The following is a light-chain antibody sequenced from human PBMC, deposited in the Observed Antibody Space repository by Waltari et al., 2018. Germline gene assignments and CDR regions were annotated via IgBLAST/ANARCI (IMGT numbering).Light chain of an antibody. CDR1: QSLLYSNGYTY. CDR3: MQALQTPLT. J-gene: IGKJ3*01. V-gene: IGKV2-28*01. CDR2: LGS. Sequence: DIVMTQSPLSLPVTPGESASISCRSSQSLLYSNGYTYLDWYLQKPGQSPQLLIYLGSNRASGVPDRFSGSGSGTDFTLRISRVEADDVGVYYCMQALQTPLTFGPGTKVDIK.